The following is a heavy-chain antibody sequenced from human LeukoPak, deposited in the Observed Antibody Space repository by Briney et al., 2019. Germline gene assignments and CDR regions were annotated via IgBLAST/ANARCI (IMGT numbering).Heavy chain of an antibody. V-gene: IGHV1-24*01. Sequence: ASVKVSCKVSGYTFTELSIHWVRQAPGKGLEWLGGFDPEDGETIYAQHFQGRVTMTEDTSTDTTYMELSSLRSEDTAVYYCAVQSYCSDKRCRAGPGWLDPWGQGTLVTVPS. CDR1: GYTFTELS. J-gene: IGHJ5*02. CDR2: FDPEDGET. CDR3: AVQSYCSDKRCRAGPGWLDP. D-gene: IGHD3-10*01.